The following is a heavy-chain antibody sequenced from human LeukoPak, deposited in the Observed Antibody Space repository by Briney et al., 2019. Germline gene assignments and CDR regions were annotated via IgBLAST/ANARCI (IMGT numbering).Heavy chain of an antibody. CDR3: AGVYDFWSAFDY. CDR1: GFTYSLFW. J-gene: IGHJ4*02. CDR2: IKQDGSEK. D-gene: IGHD3-3*01. V-gene: IGHV3-7*04. Sequence: GGSLRLSCAASGFTYSLFWMSWVRQAPGKGLEWVANIKQDGSEKYYVDSVKGRFTISRDNSKNTLYLQMNSLRAEDTAVYYCAGVYDFWSAFDYWGQGTLVTVSS.